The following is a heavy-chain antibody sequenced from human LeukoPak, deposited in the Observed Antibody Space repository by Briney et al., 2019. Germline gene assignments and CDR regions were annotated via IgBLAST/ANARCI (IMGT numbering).Heavy chain of an antibody. J-gene: IGHJ4*02. Sequence: GGSLRLSCAASGFTFSNYAMNWVRQASGKGLEWVSAISDGAGGRTYYTDSVKGRFTISRDNSKNTLYLQLNSLRAEDTAVYYCAKEDVDTSFDYWGQGTLVTVSS. V-gene: IGHV3-23*01. D-gene: IGHD5-18*01. CDR3: AKEDVDTSFDY. CDR2: ISDGAGGRT. CDR1: GFTFSNYA.